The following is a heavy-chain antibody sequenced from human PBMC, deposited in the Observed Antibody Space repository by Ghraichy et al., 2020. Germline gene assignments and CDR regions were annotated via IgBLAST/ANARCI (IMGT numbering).Heavy chain of an antibody. CDR3: ARDRYTNAISDFKY. CDR1: GYTFSRYS. D-gene: IGHD4-11*01. J-gene: IGHJ4*02. CDR2: IIPMSDTT. Sequence: SVKVSCKASGYTFSRYSISWVRQAPGQGLEWMGGIIPMSDTTNYAPKFQDRVTISADKSTTTAFLEVTSLTSDDTALYYCARDRYTNAISDFKYWGQGTLLTVPA. V-gene: IGHV1-69*06.